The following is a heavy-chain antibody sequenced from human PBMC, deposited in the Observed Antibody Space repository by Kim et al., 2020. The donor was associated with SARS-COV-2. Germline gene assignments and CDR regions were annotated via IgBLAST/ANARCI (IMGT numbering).Heavy chain of an antibody. CDR1: GGTFSSYA. CDR3: ARSVQKRYCSGGSCYWGDRG. CDR2: IIPIFGTA. D-gene: IGHD2-15*01. V-gene: IGHV1-69*13. Sequence: SVKVSCNASGGTFSSYAISWVRQAPGQGLEWMGGIIPIFGTANYAQKFQGRVTITADESTSTAYMELSSLRSEDTAVYYCARSVQKRYCSGGSCYWGDRGWGQGTLVTVSS. J-gene: IGHJ4*02.